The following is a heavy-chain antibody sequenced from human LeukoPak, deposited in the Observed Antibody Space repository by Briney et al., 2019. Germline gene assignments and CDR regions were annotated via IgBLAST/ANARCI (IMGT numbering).Heavy chain of an antibody. CDR1: GFTVSSNY. Sequence: PGGSLRLSCAASGFTVSSNYMSWVRQAPGKGLEWVSVIYSGGSTYYADSVKGRFTISRDNSKNTLYLQMNSLRAEDTAVYYCARAPGYGDYVDYFDYWGQETLVTVSS. D-gene: IGHD4-17*01. CDR3: ARAPGYGDYVDYFDY. CDR2: IYSGGST. J-gene: IGHJ4*02. V-gene: IGHV3-53*01.